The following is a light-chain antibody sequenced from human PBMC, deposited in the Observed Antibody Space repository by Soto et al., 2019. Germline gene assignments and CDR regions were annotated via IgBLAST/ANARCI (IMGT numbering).Light chain of an antibody. CDR2: GTT. V-gene: IGLV1-40*01. CDR3: HSYDSSMSASV. Sequence: QSVLTQPPSVSGAPGQRVTISCTGRSSNIGAGYDVHWYQHLPGTAPKLLIYGTTNRPSGVPDRFSSSKSGISASLAITGLQAEDEADYYCHSYDSSMSASVFGAGTTGAVL. CDR1: SSNIGAGYD. J-gene: IGLJ1*01.